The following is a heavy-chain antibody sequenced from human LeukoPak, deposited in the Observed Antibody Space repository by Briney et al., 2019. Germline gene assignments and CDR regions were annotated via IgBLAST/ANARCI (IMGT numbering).Heavy chain of an antibody. D-gene: IGHD2/OR15-2a*01. CDR2: MNPHSGNT. CDR3: ARYFDYFRMYV. V-gene: IGHV1-8*01. CDR1: GYTFTSYY. Sequence: GASVKVFCKACGYTFTSYYIHWVRQATGRGREGRGGMNPHSGNTGYAQKFQGRVTMTSNTSISTAYMELSSLRSDDTAVYYCARYFDYFRMYVWGQGTTLSVSS. J-gene: IGHJ6*02.